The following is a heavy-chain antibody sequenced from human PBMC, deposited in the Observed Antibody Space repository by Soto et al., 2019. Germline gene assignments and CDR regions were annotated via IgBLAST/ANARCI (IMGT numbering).Heavy chain of an antibody. D-gene: IGHD5-12*01. CDR1: GFTFSDHY. V-gene: IGHV3-72*01. Sequence: GGSLRLSCAASGFTFSDHYMDWVRQAPGEGLEWVGRTRNKANSYTTEYAASVKGRFTISRDDSKNSLYLQMNSLKTEDTAVYYCARDDNGYGGYDYWGQGTLVTVSS. CDR3: ARDDNGYGGYDY. CDR2: TRNKANSYTT. J-gene: IGHJ4*02.